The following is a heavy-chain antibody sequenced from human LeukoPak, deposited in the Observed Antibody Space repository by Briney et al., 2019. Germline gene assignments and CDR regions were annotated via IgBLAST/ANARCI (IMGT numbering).Heavy chain of an antibody. V-gene: IGHV3-30*02. CDR3: AKAECSSANCFPSWGYYVDV. J-gene: IGHJ6*03. D-gene: IGHD3-16*01. CDR1: GFPFSNYG. Sequence: GGSLRLSCATSGFPFSNYGMHWVRQAPGKGLEWVSFIRHDGTNTYYADSVKGRFTVSRDNSKDTLSLQMSSLRTEDTAVYYCAKAECSSANCFPSWGYYVDVWGKGTTVIVS. CDR2: IRHDGTNT.